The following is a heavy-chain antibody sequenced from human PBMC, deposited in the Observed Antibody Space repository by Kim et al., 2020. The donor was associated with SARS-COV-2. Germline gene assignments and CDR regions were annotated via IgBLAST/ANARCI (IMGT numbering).Heavy chain of an antibody. J-gene: IGHJ4*02. CDR2: ISYDGSNK. Sequence: GGSLRLSCAASGFTFSSYGMHWVRQAPGKGLEWVAVISYDGSNKYYADSVKGRFTISRDNSKNTLYLQMNSLRAEDMAVYYCAKDGRLLTYYYDLPLDYWGQGTLVTVSS. V-gene: IGHV3-30*18. CDR3: AKDGRLLTYYYDLPLDY. D-gene: IGHD3-22*01. CDR1: GFTFSSYG.